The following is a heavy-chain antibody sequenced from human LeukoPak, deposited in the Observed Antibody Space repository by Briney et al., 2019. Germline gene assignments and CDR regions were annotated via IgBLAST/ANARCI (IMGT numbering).Heavy chain of an antibody. V-gene: IGHV3-23*01. Sequence: GGSLRLSCAASGFTFSSYSMNWVRQAPGKGLEWVSGISGSDGSTYYADSVKGRFTISRDNSKNTLYLQMNSLRAEDTAVYYCAKDSSITYYYGSGEIDYWGQGTLVTVSS. J-gene: IGHJ4*02. CDR2: ISGSDGST. CDR3: AKDSSITYYYGSGEIDY. D-gene: IGHD3-10*01. CDR1: GFTFSSYS.